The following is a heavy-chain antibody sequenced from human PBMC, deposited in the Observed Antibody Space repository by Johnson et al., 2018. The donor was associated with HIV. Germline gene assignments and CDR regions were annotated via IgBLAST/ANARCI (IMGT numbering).Heavy chain of an antibody. CDR2: ISGDGSSS. D-gene: IGHD7-27*01. CDR1: GFTISTFW. J-gene: IGHJ3*02. Sequence: VQLVESGGALVQPGGSLRLSCEVSGFTISTFWMHWVRQVPGKGLMWVSRISGDGSSSSYADSVKGRFTISRDNAKNTLYLQLNRLRVEDTAVYYCARSNWAHFDAFDIWGQGTMVTVSS. CDR3: ARSNWAHFDAFDI. V-gene: IGHV3-74*02.